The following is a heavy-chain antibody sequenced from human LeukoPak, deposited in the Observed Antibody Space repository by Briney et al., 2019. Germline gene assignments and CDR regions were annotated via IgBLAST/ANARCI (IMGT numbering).Heavy chain of an antibody. D-gene: IGHD5-18*01. Sequence: GGSLRLSCAASGFTVSSNYMSWVRQAPGKGLEWVSVIYSGGSTYYADSVKGRFTIPRDNSKNTLYLQMNSLRAEDTAVYYCARVTAMADPEAFDYWGQGTLVTVSS. J-gene: IGHJ4*02. V-gene: IGHV3-53*01. CDR1: GFTVSSNY. CDR2: IYSGGST. CDR3: ARVTAMADPEAFDY.